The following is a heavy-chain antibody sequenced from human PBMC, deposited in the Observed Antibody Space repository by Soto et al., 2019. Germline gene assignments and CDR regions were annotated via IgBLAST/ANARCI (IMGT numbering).Heavy chain of an antibody. CDR3: ATAPSSSANNYYYYGMDG. J-gene: IGHJ6*01. CDR2: LSCSGGST. Sequence: GGSLRLSCAASGFTFSNYAIRWVRQAPGNGLAWVLALSCSGGSTYYADSVKGRFTISRDNSKNTLYLQMNSLRAEETTVYYCATAPSSSANNYYYYGMDGWGKVTRGTV. D-gene: IGHD6-13*01. CDR1: GFTFSNYA. V-gene: IGHV3-23*01.